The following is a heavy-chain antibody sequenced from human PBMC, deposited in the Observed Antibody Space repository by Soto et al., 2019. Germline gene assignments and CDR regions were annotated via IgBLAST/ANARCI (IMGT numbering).Heavy chain of an antibody. CDR1: GGTFSSNT. V-gene: IGHV1-69*06. CDR2: IIPLFGTA. Sequence: QVQLVQSGAEVKKPGSSVKISCKASGGTFSSNTINWVRQAAGQGLEWMGGIIPLFGTANYAEKFQGRVTITADKSTNTEYMELSSLRSEDTAVYYCASKAACGGDCYAFDSWGQGTRVTVSS. J-gene: IGHJ4*02. D-gene: IGHD2-21*02. CDR3: ASKAACGGDCYAFDS.